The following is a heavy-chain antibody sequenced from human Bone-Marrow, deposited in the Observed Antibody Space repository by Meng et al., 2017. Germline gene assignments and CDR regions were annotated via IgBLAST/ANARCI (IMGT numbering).Heavy chain of an antibody. J-gene: IGHJ4*02. CDR3: RLAYCMGDCVDY. CDR2: INHSGST. D-gene: IGHD2-21*01. Sequence: QVQVQQWGAGLLKPSETLSLTCAFYGGSFSAYDWSWIRQPPGKGLEWLGQINHSGSTNDNPSLKSRVTISIDTSRNQLSPKLSSVTAADTAVYYCRLAYCMGDCVDYWGQGTLVTVSS. CDR1: GGSFSAYD. V-gene: IGHV4-34*01.